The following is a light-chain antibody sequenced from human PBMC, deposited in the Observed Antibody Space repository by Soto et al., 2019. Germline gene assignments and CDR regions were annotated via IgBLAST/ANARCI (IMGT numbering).Light chain of an antibody. CDR3: QQLNSFPLT. CDR1: QGISSW. V-gene: IGKV1D-12*01. Sequence: DIQMTHPPSSVSASVGDRVTITCRASQGISSWLAWYQRKPGRAPKLLIYGASRLQAGVPLRFSGRGSGTDFTLTISDLQPEDFATYYCQQLNSFPLTFGQGTRLEIK. CDR2: GAS. J-gene: IGKJ5*01.